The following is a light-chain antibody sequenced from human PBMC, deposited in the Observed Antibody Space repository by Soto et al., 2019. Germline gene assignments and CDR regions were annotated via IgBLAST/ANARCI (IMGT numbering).Light chain of an antibody. Sequence: ETRITLSPATLSVYPTDRATPTCRASQRVRSHLAWYQQKPGQAPRLLIYAASTRASGIPVRFSGSGSETEFTLTIRSLQSEDSAMYYCHQYNSWPWTFGQGTKVDIK. J-gene: IGKJ1*01. CDR3: HQYNSWPWT. CDR1: QRVRSH. CDR2: AAS. V-gene: IGKV3-15*01.